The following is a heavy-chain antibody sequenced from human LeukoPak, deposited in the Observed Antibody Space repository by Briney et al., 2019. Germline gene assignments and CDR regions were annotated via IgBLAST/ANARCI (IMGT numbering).Heavy chain of an antibody. CDR3: ARAGRTVVTPIGWFDP. Sequence: TSSETLSLTCTVSGYSISSGYYWGWIRQPPGKGLEWIGSIYHSGSTYYNPSLKSRVTISVDTSKNQFSLKLSSVTAADTAVYYCARAGRTVVTPIGWFDPWGQGTLVTVSS. D-gene: IGHD4-23*01. CDR2: IYHSGST. V-gene: IGHV4-38-2*02. CDR1: GYSISSGYY. J-gene: IGHJ5*02.